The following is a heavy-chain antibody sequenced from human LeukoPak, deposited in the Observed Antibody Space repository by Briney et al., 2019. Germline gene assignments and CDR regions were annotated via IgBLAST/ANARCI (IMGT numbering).Heavy chain of an antibody. CDR3: ARHLPMGTDLYYDILTGYYLSPSYYFDY. Sequence: SETLSLTCTVSGGSISSSSYYWGWIRQPPGKGLEWIGSIYYSGSTYYNPSPKSRVTISVDTSKNQFSLKLSSVTAADTAVYYCARHLPMGTDLYYDILTGYYLSPSYYFDYWGQGTLVTVSS. CDR1: GGSISSSSYY. D-gene: IGHD3-9*01. V-gene: IGHV4-39*01. CDR2: IYYSGST. J-gene: IGHJ4*02.